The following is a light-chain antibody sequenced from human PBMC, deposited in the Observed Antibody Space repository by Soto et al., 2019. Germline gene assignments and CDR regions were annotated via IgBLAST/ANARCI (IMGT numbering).Light chain of an antibody. CDR3: QQYNSYSRT. V-gene: IGKV1-5*03. CDR1: QCISSW. Sequence: DIQIPQSPSTHSSSLFDRFTITCRASQCISSWLAWYQQKPVKAPKLLIYKASSLESGVPSRFSGSGSGTEFTLTISSLQPDDFATYYCQQYNSYSRTFGQGTKVDIK. CDR2: KAS. J-gene: IGKJ1*01.